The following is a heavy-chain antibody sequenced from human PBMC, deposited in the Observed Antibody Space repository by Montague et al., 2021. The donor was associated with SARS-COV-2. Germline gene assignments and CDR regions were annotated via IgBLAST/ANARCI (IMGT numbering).Heavy chain of an antibody. D-gene: IGHD3-10*01. CDR2: IYHSGGT. Sequence: SETLSLTCTVSGGSISSDSFYWGWLRQPPGKGLEWIGLIYHSGGTYNDPSLKRRFSISVDTSKNQFSLKVTSVTAADTAVYYCARRPGTSGAAFDIWGLGTMVTVSS. CDR3: ARRPGTSGAAFDI. V-gene: IGHV4-39*01. CDR1: GGSISSDSFY. J-gene: IGHJ3*02.